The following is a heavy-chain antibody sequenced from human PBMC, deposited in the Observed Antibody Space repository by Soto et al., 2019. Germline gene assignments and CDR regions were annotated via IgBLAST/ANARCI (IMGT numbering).Heavy chain of an antibody. CDR2: INPNSGDT. CDR3: ARDARGTRGFDEMDI. J-gene: IGHJ6*02. Sequence: ASVKVSCKASGYIFTGYHIRWVRQAPGRGLEWMGWINPNSGDTEYAQNFQGRVTMTRDTSFNLVYMEMSGLMSDDTAVYYCARDARGTRGFDEMDIWGQGTTVTVSS. CDR1: GYIFTGYH. D-gene: IGHD3-9*01. V-gene: IGHV1-2*02.